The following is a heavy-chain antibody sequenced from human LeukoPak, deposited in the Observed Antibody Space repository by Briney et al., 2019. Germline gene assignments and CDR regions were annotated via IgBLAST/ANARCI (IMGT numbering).Heavy chain of an antibody. D-gene: IGHD3-3*01. CDR3: ATRGLRVVIVDY. V-gene: IGHV3-23*01. J-gene: IGHJ4*02. CDR2: ISGSGDST. Sequence: PGGSLRLSCAVSGFTFRSYAMSWVRQAPGKGLEWVSSISGSGDSTYYADSVKGRFTISRDNSKNTLYLQMNSLRAEDTAIYYCATRGLRVVIVDYWAREPWSPSPQ. CDR1: GFTFRSYA.